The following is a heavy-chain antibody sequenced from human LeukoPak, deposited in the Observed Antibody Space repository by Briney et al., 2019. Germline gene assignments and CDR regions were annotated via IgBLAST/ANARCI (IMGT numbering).Heavy chain of an antibody. CDR2: INPSGGST. J-gene: IGHJ3*02. D-gene: IGHD2-8*01. V-gene: IGHV1-46*01. Sequence: ASVKVSCKASGYTFTNYHMNWVRQAPGQGLEWMGIINPSGGSTTNAQKFQGRVIMTRDMSTSTVYMELSSLRSEDTAVYFCARQRGGQYEDAFDIWGQGTVVTVSS. CDR1: GYTFTNYH. CDR3: ARQRGGQYEDAFDI.